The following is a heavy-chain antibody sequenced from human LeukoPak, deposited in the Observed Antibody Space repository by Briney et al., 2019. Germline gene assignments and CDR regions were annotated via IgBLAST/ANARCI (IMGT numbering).Heavy chain of an antibody. D-gene: IGHD3-10*02. CDR3: AELGITMIGGV. CDR2: ITRSSTYI. V-gene: IGHV3-21*01. J-gene: IGHJ6*04. Sequence: GSLRLSCAASGFTFSNYNLNWVRQAPGKGLEWISSITRSSTYIYYADSVKGRFTIPRDNAKNSLYLQMNSLRAEDTAVYYCAELGITMIGGVWGKGTTVTISS. CDR1: GFTFSNYN.